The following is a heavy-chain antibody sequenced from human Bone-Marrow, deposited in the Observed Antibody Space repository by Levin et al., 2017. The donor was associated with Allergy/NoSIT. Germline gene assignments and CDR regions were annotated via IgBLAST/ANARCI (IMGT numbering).Heavy chain of an antibody. J-gene: IGHJ3*02. V-gene: IGHV3-74*01. Sequence: GESLKISCAASGFTFSSYWMHWVRKAPGKGLVWVSRINSDGSSTSYADSVKGRFTISRDNAKNTLYLQMNSLRAEDTAVYYCATAPVLRSAFDIWGQGTMVTVSS. D-gene: IGHD1-14*01. CDR3: ATAPVLRSAFDI. CDR1: GFTFSSYW. CDR2: INSDGSST.